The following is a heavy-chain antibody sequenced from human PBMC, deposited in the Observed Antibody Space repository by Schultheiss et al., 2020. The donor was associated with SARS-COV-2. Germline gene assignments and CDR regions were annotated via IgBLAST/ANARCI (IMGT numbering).Heavy chain of an antibody. CDR3: ASPDGILWDAAFQH. D-gene: IGHD2-21*01. J-gene: IGHJ1*01. CDR1: GFTFSSYS. Sequence: GGSLRLSCAASGFTFSSYSMNWVRQAPGKGLEWVSGISWNSGSIGYADSVKGRFTISRDNAKNSLYLQMNSLRAEDTAVYYCASPDGILWDAAFQHWGQGTLVTVSS. V-gene: IGHV3-48*04. CDR2: ISWNSGSI.